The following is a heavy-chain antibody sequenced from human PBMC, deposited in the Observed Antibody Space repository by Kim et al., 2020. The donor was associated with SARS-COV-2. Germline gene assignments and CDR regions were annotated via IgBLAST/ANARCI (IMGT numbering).Heavy chain of an antibody. CDR1: GGTFSSYA. D-gene: IGHD6-13*01. CDR3: ARDERYSSSFYYYYYGMDV. CDR2: IIPIFGTA. J-gene: IGHJ6*02. V-gene: IGHV1-69*13. Sequence: SVKVSCKASGGTFSSYAISWVRQAPGQGLEWMGGIIPIFGTANYAQKFQGRVTITADESTSTAYMELISLRSEDTAVYYCARDERYSSSFYYYYYGMDVWGQGTTVTVSS.